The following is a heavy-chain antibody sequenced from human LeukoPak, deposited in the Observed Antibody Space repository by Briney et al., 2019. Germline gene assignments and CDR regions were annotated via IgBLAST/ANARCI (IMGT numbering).Heavy chain of an antibody. Sequence: SETLSLTCTVSGASISSDDYSYYWNWIRQHPGKGLEWIGYIHYSGNSDYNPSLKRRLAMSVDTSKNQFSLNLSSVTAADTAVYYCAREKRLRGTDWFDSWGQGTLVTVSS. V-gene: IGHV4-31*03. D-gene: IGHD1-1*01. CDR1: GASISSDDYSYY. CDR3: AREKRLRGTDWFDS. CDR2: IHYSGNS. J-gene: IGHJ5*01.